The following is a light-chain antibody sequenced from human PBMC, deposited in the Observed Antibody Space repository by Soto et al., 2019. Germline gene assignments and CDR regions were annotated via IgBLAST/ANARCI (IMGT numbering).Light chain of an antibody. Sequence: EIVLTQSPGTLSLSPGERATLSCRASQSVSSNYVAWYQQKPGQAPRLLIYNASSRATGIPDRFSGSGSGTDFTLTISRLEPEDFAVYYCQQYGSSSDTFGQGTKLEIK. CDR2: NAS. V-gene: IGKV3-20*01. CDR3: QQYGSSSDT. CDR1: QSVSSNY. J-gene: IGKJ2*01.